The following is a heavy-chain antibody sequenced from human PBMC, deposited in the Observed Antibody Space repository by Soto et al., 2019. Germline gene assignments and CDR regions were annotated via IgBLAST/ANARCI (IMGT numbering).Heavy chain of an antibody. CDR3: ASATAMAPNFDY. V-gene: IGHV4-59*08. D-gene: IGHD5-18*01. CDR1: GGSISSYY. Sequence: QVQLQESGPGLVKPSETLSLTWTVSGGSISSYYWSWIRQPPGKGLEWIGYIYYSGRTNYKPSRKRRVTISVDTSKNQFSLKLSSVTAADTAVYYCASATAMAPNFDYWGQGTLVTVSS. J-gene: IGHJ4*02. CDR2: IYYSGRT.